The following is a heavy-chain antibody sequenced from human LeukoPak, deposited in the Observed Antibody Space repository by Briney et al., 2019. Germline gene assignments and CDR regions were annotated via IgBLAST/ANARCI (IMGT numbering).Heavy chain of an antibody. V-gene: IGHV3-23*01. Sequence: GGSLRLSCAASGSTFSGYAMSWVRQAPGKGLEWVSAIGGSGGSTYYADSVKGRFTISRDNSKNTLYLQMNSLRAEDTAVYYCARGITGTKSYFDYWGQGALVTVSS. CDR2: IGGSGGST. CDR3: ARGITGTKSYFDY. J-gene: IGHJ4*02. CDR1: GSTFSGYA. D-gene: IGHD1-7*01.